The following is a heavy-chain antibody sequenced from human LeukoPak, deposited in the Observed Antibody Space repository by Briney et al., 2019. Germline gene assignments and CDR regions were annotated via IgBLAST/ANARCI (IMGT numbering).Heavy chain of an antibody. CDR3: ASHGQWMATISDAFDI. V-gene: IGHV4-4*02. J-gene: IGHJ3*02. Sequence: SETLSLTCAVSGGSISSSNWCSWVRQPPGKGLEWIGEIYHSGSTNYNPSLKSRVTISVDKSKNQFSLKLSSVTAADTVVYYCASHGQWMATISDAFDIWGQGTMVSVSS. D-gene: IGHD5-24*01. CDR1: GGSISSSNW. CDR2: IYHSGST.